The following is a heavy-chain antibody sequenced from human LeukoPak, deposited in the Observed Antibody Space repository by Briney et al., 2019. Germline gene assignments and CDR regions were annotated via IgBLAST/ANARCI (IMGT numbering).Heavy chain of an antibody. D-gene: IGHD6-13*01. J-gene: IGHJ4*02. Sequence: SETLSLTCTVSGYSISSIYYWGWIRQPPGKGLEWIGSFYQTGSTYYNPSLKSRVTISVDTSKNQFSLKLSSVTAADTAVYYCARESYAAAGTMLDYWGQGTLVTVSS. V-gene: IGHV4-38-2*02. CDR2: FYQTGST. CDR1: GYSISSIYY. CDR3: ARESYAAAGTMLDY.